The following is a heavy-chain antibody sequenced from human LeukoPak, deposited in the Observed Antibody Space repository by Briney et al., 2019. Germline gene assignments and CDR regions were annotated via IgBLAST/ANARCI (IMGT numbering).Heavy chain of an antibody. CDR1: GFTSTDYY. D-gene: IGHD2-2*01. CDR3: ARVHCSSSSCYRLDY. CDR2: INPNSGGT. J-gene: IGHJ4*02. Sequence: ASVKVSCKASGFTSTDYYMHWVRQAPGQGLEWMGWINPNSGGTNYAQKFQGRVTMTRDTSITTAYMELSRLRSDDTAVYYCARVHCSSSSCYRLDYWGQGTPVTVSS. V-gene: IGHV1-2*02.